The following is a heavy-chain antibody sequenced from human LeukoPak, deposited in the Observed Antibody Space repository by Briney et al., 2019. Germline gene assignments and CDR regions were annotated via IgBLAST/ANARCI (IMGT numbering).Heavy chain of an antibody. CDR3: ARDRVVYYDILTGYPSHYYGMDV. D-gene: IGHD3-9*01. V-gene: IGHV1-18*04. J-gene: IGHJ6*02. CDR1: GYTFTGYY. Sequence: ASVKVSCKASGYTFTGYYMHWVRQAPGQGLEWMGWISAYNGNTNYAQKLQGRVTMTTDTSTSTAYMELRSLRSDDTAVYYCARDRVVYYDILTGYPSHYYGMDVWGQGTTVTVSS. CDR2: ISAYNGNT.